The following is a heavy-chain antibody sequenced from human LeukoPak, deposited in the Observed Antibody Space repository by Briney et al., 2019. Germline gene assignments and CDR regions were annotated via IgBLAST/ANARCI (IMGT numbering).Heavy chain of an antibody. CDR2: FDPEPGET. V-gene: IGHV1-24*01. CDR3: ATIPMVRGIIVDY. D-gene: IGHD3-10*01. J-gene: IGHJ4*02. Sequence: ASVKVSCKASGYTFTSYYMHWVRQAPGKGLEWMGGFDPEPGETVYAQKFHGRVSMTEDTSTDTAYMELSSLKSEDTAMYYCATIPMVRGIIVDYWGQGTLITVSS. CDR1: GYTFTSYY.